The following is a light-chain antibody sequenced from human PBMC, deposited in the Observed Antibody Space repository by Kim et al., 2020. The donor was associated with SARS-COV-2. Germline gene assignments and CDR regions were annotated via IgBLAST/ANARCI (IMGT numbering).Light chain of an antibody. CDR1: RSISDC. CDR3: QQCSSYWT. Sequence: SASVGDRVTITCRASRSISDCLAWYQQKPGKAPKLLIYKASTLESGVASRFSGSGSGTEFTLTISSLQPDDFATYYCQQCSSYWTFGQGTKVDIK. V-gene: IGKV1-5*03. J-gene: IGKJ1*01. CDR2: KAS.